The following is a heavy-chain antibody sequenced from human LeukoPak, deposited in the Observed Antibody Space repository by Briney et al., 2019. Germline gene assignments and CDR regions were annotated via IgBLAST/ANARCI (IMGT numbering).Heavy chain of an antibody. V-gene: IGHV4-59*01. Sequence: SETLSLTCTVSGVSISNFYWSWIRQPPGKGLEWIGCVHNSGRTNYNPSLKSRVTITVDTTGNQFSLNLKSMTTADTAVYFCARGSGIVGAYYYYYGMDVWGQGTTVTVSS. D-gene: IGHD1-26*01. CDR1: GVSISNFY. CDR3: ARGSGIVGAYYYYYGMDV. J-gene: IGHJ6*02. CDR2: VHNSGRT.